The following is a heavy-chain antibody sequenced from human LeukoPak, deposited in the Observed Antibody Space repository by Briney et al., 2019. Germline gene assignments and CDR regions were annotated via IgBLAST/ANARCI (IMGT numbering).Heavy chain of an antibody. CDR3: ARSFYYDTLTGYYFFDY. J-gene: IGHJ4*02. CDR2: ISSSSTTI. D-gene: IGHD3-9*01. V-gene: IGHV3-48*04. CDR1: GFTFSSYS. Sequence: PGGSLRLSCVASGFTFSSYSINWVRQAPGKGLEWVSYISSSSTTIYYADSVKGRFTITRDNAKSSLYLQMNSLRAEDTAVYYCARSFYYDTLTGYYFFDYWGQGTLVTVSS.